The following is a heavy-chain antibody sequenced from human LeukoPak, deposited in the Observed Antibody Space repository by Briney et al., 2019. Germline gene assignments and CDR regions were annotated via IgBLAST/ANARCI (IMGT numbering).Heavy chain of an antibody. J-gene: IGHJ4*02. D-gene: IGHD1-20*01. Sequence: SETLSLTCAVYGGSFSGYYWSWIRQPPGKGLEWIGEINHSGSTNYNPSLKSRVTISVDTSKNQFSLKLSPVTAADTAVYYCARLSITGNGDYWGQGTLVTVSS. CDR1: GGSFSGYY. CDR2: INHSGST. V-gene: IGHV4-34*01. CDR3: ARLSITGNGDY.